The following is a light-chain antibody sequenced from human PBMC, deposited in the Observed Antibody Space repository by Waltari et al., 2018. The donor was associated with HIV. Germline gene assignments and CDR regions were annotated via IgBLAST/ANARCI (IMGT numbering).Light chain of an antibody. Sequence: QSALTQPASVSESPGQSITISCSGTSSDIGSYNLVSWYQQPPGKAPKLIIYDVSKPPSGVSNRFSGSKSGNTASLTISGLQAEDEADYYCSSYAGARGGVFGGGTKLTVL. CDR2: DVS. CDR3: SSYAGARGGV. CDR1: SSDIGSYNL. J-gene: IGLJ2*01. V-gene: IGLV2-23*02.